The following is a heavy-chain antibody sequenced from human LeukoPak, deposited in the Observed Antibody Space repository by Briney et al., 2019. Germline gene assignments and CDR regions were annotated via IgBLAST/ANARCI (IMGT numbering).Heavy chain of an antibody. CDR2: IKQDGSEI. Sequence: GGSLRLSCAASGFTMSNHWMSWVRQAPGKGLEWVADIKQDGSEIHYVDSVKGRFTISRDNAKNSLYLQMNSLRDEDTAVYYCAKDRSIQLWGLYGMDVWGQGTTVTVSS. CDR3: AKDRSIQLWGLYGMDV. CDR1: GFTMSNHW. V-gene: IGHV3-7*01. J-gene: IGHJ6*02. D-gene: IGHD5-18*01.